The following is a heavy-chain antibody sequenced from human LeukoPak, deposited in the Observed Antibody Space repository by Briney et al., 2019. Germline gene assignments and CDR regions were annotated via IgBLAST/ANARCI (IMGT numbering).Heavy chain of an antibody. CDR1: GGSFSGYY. CDR2: INHSGST. J-gene: IGHJ4*02. V-gene: IGHV4-34*01. D-gene: IGHD6-19*01. Sequence: PSETLSLTCAVYGGSFSGYYWSWIRQPPGKGLEWIGEINHSGSTNYNPSLKSRVTISVDTSKNQFSLKLSSVTAADTAVYYCARHVKQWLVRGGFDYWGQGTLVTVSS. CDR3: ARHVKQWLVRGGFDY.